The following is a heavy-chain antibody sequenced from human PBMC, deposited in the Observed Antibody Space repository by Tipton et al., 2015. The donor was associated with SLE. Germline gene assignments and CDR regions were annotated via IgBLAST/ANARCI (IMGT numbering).Heavy chain of an antibody. Sequence: TLSLTCTVSGGSISSYYWSWIRQPPGKGLEWIGYIYYSGSTNYNPSLKSRVTISVDTSKNQFSLKLSSVTAADTAVYYCARGAITPIPFDPWGQGTLVTVSS. V-gene: IGHV4-59*01. D-gene: IGHD2-15*01. CDR3: ARGAITPIPFDP. J-gene: IGHJ5*02. CDR2: IYYSGST. CDR1: GGSISSYY.